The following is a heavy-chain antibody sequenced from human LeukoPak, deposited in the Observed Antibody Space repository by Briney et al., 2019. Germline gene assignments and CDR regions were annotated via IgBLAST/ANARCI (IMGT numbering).Heavy chain of an antibody. CDR2: ISSSGSTI. D-gene: IGHD5-24*01. Sequence: GGSLRLSCAASGFTFSDYYMSWIRQAPGKGLEWVSYISSSGSTIYYADSVKGRFTISRDNAKNSLYLQMNSLRAEDTAVYYCARDPLTYNKYYCMDVWGKGTTVTVSS. V-gene: IGHV3-11*01. CDR3: ARDPLTYNKYYCMDV. J-gene: IGHJ6*03. CDR1: GFTFSDYY.